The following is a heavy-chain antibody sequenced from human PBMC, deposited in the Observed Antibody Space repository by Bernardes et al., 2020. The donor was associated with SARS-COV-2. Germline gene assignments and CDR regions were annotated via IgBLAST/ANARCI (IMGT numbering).Heavy chain of an antibody. J-gene: IGHJ4*02. Sequence: ASVKVSCKVSGYTLTELSMHWVRQAPGKGLEWMGGFDPEDGETIYAQKFQGRVTMTEDTSTDTAYMELSSLRSEDTAVYYCATRITIFGVVIIGAVDFDYWGQGTLVTV. V-gene: IGHV1-24*01. CDR1: GYTLTELS. D-gene: IGHD3-3*01. CDR2: FDPEDGET. CDR3: ATRITIFGVVIIGAVDFDY.